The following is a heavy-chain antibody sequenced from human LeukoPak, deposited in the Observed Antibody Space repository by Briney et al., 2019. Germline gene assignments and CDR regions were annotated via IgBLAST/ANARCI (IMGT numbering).Heavy chain of an antibody. CDR3: VRFGLTSSLDY. D-gene: IGHD6-13*01. J-gene: IGHJ4*02. Sequence: GESLKISCKISGYRLTNNWIGWVRQVPGKGLEWMGLIYPGDSDTRYSPSFQGHVAFSVDASISTAYLQLSGLRASDTAIYYCVRFGLTSSLDYWGQGTLVTVSS. CDR1: GYRLTNNW. CDR2: IYPGDSDT. V-gene: IGHV5-51*01.